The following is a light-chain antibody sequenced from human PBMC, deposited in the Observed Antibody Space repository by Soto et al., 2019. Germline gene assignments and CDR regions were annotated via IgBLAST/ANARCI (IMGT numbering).Light chain of an antibody. CDR2: DND. CDR1: SSNIGNKY. Sequence: QSVLTQPPSVSAAPGQKASISCSGSSSNIGNKYVSWYQQLPGTAPKLLIYDNDKRPSGIPDRFCGSKSGTSATLDITGLQTGDEADYYYTSWDSSLDGRVFGGGTKLTVL. J-gene: IGLJ3*02. CDR3: TSWDSSLDGRV. V-gene: IGLV1-51*01.